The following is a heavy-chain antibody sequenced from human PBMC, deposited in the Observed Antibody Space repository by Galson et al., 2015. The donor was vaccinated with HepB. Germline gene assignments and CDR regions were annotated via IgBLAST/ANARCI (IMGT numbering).Heavy chain of an antibody. Sequence: SLRLSCAASGFTFSSYAMHWVRQAPGKGLEWVAVISYDGSNKYYADSVKGRFTISRDNSKNTLYLQMNSLRAEDTAVYYCARDRYIVVVPAAIDYWGQGTLVTVSS. J-gene: IGHJ4*02. V-gene: IGHV3-30-3*01. D-gene: IGHD2-2*01. CDR3: ARDRYIVVVPAAIDY. CDR1: GFTFSSYA. CDR2: ISYDGSNK.